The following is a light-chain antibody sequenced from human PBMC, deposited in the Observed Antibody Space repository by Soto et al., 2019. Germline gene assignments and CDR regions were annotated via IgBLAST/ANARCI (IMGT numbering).Light chain of an antibody. CDR2: EVS. CDR1: SSDVGGYNY. V-gene: IGLV2-14*01. CDR3: RSYTSSSTLV. J-gene: IGLJ2*01. Sequence: QSALTQPASVSGSPGQSITISCTGTSSDVGGYNYVSWYQQHPGKAPKLMIYEVSNRPSGVSNRFSGSKYGNTASLTISGLQAQDEADYYCRSYTSSSTLVFGGGTKVTVL.